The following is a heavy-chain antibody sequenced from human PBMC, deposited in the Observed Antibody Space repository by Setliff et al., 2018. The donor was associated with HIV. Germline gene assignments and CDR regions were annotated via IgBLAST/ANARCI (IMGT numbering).Heavy chain of an antibody. CDR2: IRSKTYGGTI. D-gene: IGHD2-21*01. V-gene: IGHV3-49*04. J-gene: IGHJ6*03. CDR3: TRVPINSYYYMDV. CDR1: EFTFGDYA. Sequence: LRLSCTASEFTFGDYAMSWVRQPPGKGLEWVGFIRSKTYGGTIKYAASVKGRFTISRDDSKNIAYLQMNSLKAEDTAVYYCTRVPINSYYYMDVWGKGTTVTVSS.